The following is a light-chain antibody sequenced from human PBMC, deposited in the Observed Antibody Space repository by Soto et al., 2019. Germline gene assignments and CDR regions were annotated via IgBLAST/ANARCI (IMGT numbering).Light chain of an antibody. CDR2: EVS. CDR1: SSDVGGYNY. CDR3: SSYTSSSNHVV. Sequence: QSALTQPASVSGSPGQSITISCTGTSSDVGGYNYVSWYQQHPGNAPKLMIYEVSNRPSGVSNRFSGSKSGNTASLTISGLQAEDEADYYCSSYTSSSNHVVFGGGTKLNVL. J-gene: IGLJ2*01. V-gene: IGLV2-14*01.